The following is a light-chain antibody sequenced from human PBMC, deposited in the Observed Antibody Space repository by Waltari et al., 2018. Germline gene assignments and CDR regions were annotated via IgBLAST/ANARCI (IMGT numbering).Light chain of an antibody. CDR3: ATWDDSLNVPL. J-gene: IGLJ2*01. V-gene: IGLV1-44*01. CDR2: SRN. CDR1: TSNIAINT. Sequence: QSVLTQPPSASWTPGQRVAISCSGSTSNIAINTVNWYQQPPGAAPKPLIYSRNQRPSGVPDRFSGSKSGTTASLAISGLQSEDEADYYCATWDDSLNVPLFGGGTKLTVL.